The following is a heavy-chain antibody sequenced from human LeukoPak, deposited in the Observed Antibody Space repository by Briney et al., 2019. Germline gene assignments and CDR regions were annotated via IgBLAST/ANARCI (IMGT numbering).Heavy chain of an antibody. CDR2: IYYTGNS. CDR1: GGSINGYS. D-gene: IGHD3-22*01. CDR3: ARGGGYYGSSVLYFNY. Sequence: QPSETLSLTCTVSGGSINGYSWTWIRQPPGKGLEWIGYIYYTGNSYYNPSLKSPVTISVDTSKNQFSLKLSSVTAADTAVYFCARGGGYYGSSVLYFNYWGQGTLVTVSS. V-gene: IGHV4-59*01. J-gene: IGHJ4*02.